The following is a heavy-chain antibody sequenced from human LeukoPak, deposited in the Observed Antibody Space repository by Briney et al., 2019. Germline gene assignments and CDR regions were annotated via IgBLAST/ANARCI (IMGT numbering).Heavy chain of an antibody. Sequence: SETLSLTCAVYGGSFSGYYWSWIRQTPGKGLEWIGEINHSGSTNYNPSLKSRVTISVDTSKNQFSLKLSSVTAADTAVYYCALAGYYDFWSGYYGYWGQGTLVTVSS. J-gene: IGHJ4*02. CDR1: GGSFSGYY. CDR2: INHSGST. V-gene: IGHV4-34*01. CDR3: ALAGYYDFWSGYYGY. D-gene: IGHD3-3*01.